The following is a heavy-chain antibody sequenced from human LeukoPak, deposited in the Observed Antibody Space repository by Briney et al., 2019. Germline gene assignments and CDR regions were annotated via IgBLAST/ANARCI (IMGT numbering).Heavy chain of an antibody. CDR2: IYYSGST. J-gene: IGHJ3*02. D-gene: IGHD2-8*01. CDR3: ARLYYEHAFDI. V-gene: IGHV4-59*01. CDR1: GGSISSYY. Sequence: IPSETLSLTCTVSGGSISSYYWSWIRQPPGKGLEWIGYIYYSGSTNYNPSLKSRVTISVDTSKNQFSLKLSSVTAADTAVYYCARLYYEHAFDIWGQGTMVTVSS.